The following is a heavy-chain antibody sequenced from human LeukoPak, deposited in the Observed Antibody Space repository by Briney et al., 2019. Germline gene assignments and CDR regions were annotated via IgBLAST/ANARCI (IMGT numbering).Heavy chain of an antibody. V-gene: IGHV4-34*01. CDR2: INHSGST. Sequence: SETLSLTCAVYGGSFSDYYWSWIRQPPGKGLEWIGEINHSGSTNSNPSLKSRVTISIDTSKNQFSLKLSSVTAADTAVYYCARPTIALLAFDIWGQGTMVTVSS. CDR3: ARPTIALLAFDI. CDR1: GGSFSDYY. D-gene: IGHD5-24*01. J-gene: IGHJ3*02.